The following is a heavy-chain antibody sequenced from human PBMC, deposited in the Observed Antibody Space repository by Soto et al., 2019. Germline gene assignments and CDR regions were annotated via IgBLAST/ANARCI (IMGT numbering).Heavy chain of an antibody. V-gene: IGHV3-15*01. D-gene: IGHD6-6*01. CDR3: TTPREGQLVPYYYGMDV. J-gene: IGHJ6*02. CDR1: GFTFSNAW. Sequence: GGSLRLSCAASGFTFSNAWMSWVRQAPGKGLEWVGRIKSKTDGGTTDYAAPVKGRFTISRDDSKNTLYLQMNSLKTEDTAVYYCTTPREGQLVPYYYGMDVWGQGTTVTVSS. CDR2: IKSKTDGGTT.